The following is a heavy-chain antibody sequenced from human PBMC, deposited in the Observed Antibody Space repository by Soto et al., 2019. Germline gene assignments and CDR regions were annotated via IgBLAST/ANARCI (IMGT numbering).Heavy chain of an antibody. CDR2: ITWNSGNI. V-gene: IGHV3-9*01. D-gene: IGHD2-2*01. CDR3: VKDSYADFHRVLSTAAYFFDD. CDR1: GFTFDDYA. J-gene: IGHJ4*01. Sequence: EVQLVESGGGLVRPGRSLRLSCTASGFTFDDYAMHWVRQAPGRGLEWVSGITWNSGNIAYADSVKGRFTIARDDDNNSLYLQMNSLRPEDTALYYCVKDSYADFHRVLSTAAYFFDDWGQGTLVTVSS.